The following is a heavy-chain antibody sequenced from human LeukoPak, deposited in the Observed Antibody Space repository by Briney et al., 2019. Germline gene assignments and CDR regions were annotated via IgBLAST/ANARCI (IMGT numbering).Heavy chain of an antibody. CDR2: IYYSGST. Sequence: SQTLSLTCTVSGGSISSGDYYWSWIHQPPGKGLEWIGYIYYSGSTYYNPSLKSRVTISVDTSKNQFSLKLSSVTAADTAVYYCARVLTSTAAALSHYYYYYMDVWGKGTTVTVSS. J-gene: IGHJ6*03. D-gene: IGHD6-13*01. V-gene: IGHV4-30-4*08. CDR3: ARVLTSTAAALSHYYYYYMDV. CDR1: GGSISSGDYY.